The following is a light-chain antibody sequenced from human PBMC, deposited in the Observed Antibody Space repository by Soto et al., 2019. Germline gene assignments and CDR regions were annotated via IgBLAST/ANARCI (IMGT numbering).Light chain of an antibody. CDR3: AAWDDSLNVVV. V-gene: IGLV1-44*01. CDR2: SNS. CDR1: SSNIGSNT. J-gene: IGLJ2*01. Sequence: QSALTQPPSASGTPGQRVTISCSGSSSNIGSNTVNWYQQVPGTAPKLLIYSNSQRPSGVPDRFSGSKSGTSASLAISGLQSEDESDYYCAAWDDSLNVVVFGGGTKLTVL.